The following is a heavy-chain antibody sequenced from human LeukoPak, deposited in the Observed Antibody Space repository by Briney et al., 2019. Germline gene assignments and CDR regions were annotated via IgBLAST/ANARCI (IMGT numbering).Heavy chain of an antibody. V-gene: IGHV4-30-2*01. D-gene: IGHD6-19*01. J-gene: IGHJ1*01. CDR2: IYHSGST. CDR1: GGSISSGGYY. Sequence: PSGTLSLTCTVSGGSISSGGYYWSWIRQPPGKGLEWIGYIYHSGSTYYNPSLKSRVTISVDRSKNQFSLKLSSVTAADTAVYYCARVYSSGSRAFQHWGQGTLVTVSS. CDR3: ARVYSSGSRAFQH.